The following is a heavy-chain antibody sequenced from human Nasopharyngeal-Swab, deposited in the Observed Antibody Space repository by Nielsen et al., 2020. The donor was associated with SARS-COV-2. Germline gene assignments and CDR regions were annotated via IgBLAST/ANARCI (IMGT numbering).Heavy chain of an antibody. J-gene: IGHJ4*02. V-gene: IGHV1-46*01. CDR2: INPSGEST. CDR1: GYALSNFY. CDR3: ARDFRGCWAY. Sequence: ASVKVSCKASGYALSNFYIHWLRQAPGQGLEWMGIINPSGESTSYAQKFQGRVTMTRDTSTSTVYMELSSLRSEDTAVYYCARDFRGCWAYWGQGTLVTVSS. D-gene: IGHD3-10*01.